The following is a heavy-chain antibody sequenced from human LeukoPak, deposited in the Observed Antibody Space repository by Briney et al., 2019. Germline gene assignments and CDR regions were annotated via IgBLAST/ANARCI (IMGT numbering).Heavy chain of an antibody. Sequence: ASVKVSCKASGYTFTSYGICWVRQAPGQGLEWMGWISAYNGNTNYAQKLQGRVTMTTDTSMSTAYMELRSLRSDDTAVYYCARDDSSGWPFDYWGQGTLVTVSS. J-gene: IGHJ4*02. D-gene: IGHD6-19*01. V-gene: IGHV1-18*01. CDR2: ISAYNGNT. CDR3: ARDDSSGWPFDY. CDR1: GYTFTSYG.